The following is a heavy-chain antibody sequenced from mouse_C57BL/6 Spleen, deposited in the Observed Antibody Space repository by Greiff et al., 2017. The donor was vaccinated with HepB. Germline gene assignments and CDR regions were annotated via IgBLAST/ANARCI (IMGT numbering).Heavy chain of an antibody. CDR1: GYTFTSYW. Sequence: VQLQQPGAELVKPGASVKLSCKASGYTFTSYWMHWVQQRPGRGLEWIGRIDPNSGGTKYNEKLKSKATLTVDKHSSTAYMQLSSLTSEDSAVDYYASFTPSYGSSDPYAMDYWGQGTSVTVSA. J-gene: IGHJ4*01. V-gene: IGHV1-72*01. D-gene: IGHD1-1*01. CDR3: ASFTPSYGSSDPYAMDY. CDR2: IDPNSGGT.